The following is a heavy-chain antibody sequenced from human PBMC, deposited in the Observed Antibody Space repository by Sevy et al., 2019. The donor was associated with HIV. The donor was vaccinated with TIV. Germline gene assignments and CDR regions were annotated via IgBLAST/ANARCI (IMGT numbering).Heavy chain of an antibody. CDR3: ARASGRTYLLIDY. Sequence: SETLSLTCTVSGGSISSGDYYWNWLRQAPGKGSEWIGYIYHSVSTFYNPSLKSRAAVSIDTSKNQFSLKLSSVTAADTAVYYCARASGRTYLLIDYWGPGTLVTVSS. J-gene: IGHJ4*02. D-gene: IGHD3-3*01. CDR1: GGSISSGDYY. V-gene: IGHV4-30-4*01. CDR2: IYHSVST.